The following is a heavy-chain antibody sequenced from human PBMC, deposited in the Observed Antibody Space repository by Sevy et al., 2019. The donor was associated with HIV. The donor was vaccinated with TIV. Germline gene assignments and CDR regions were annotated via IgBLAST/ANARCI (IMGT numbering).Heavy chain of an antibody. D-gene: IGHD3-9*01. Sequence: GGSLRLSCAASGFTFSNAWMSWVRQAPGKGLEWVGRIKSKTDGGTTDYAAPVKGRLTNSRDESKNTLYLQMNSLKTDDTAVYNGTTEGGVRYFDWNYYYYGMDVWGQGTTVTVSS. CDR2: IKSKTDGGTT. J-gene: IGHJ6*02. V-gene: IGHV3-15*01. CDR1: GFTFSNAW. CDR3: TTEGGVRYFDWNYYYYGMDV.